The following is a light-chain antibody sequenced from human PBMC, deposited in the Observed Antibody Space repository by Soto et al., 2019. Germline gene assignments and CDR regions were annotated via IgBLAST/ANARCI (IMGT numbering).Light chain of an antibody. CDR2: GAS. J-gene: IGKJ1*01. CDR1: QNVYTD. Sequence: EIVLTQSPATLSVSPGEGATLSCSASQNVYTDLACYQQKPGQAPRLLIYGASTRATDMPGRFSGRGSGTEFTLTISSLQSEDFATYYCQQSYSTLGTFGQGTKVDIK. V-gene: IGKV3-15*01. CDR3: QQSYSTLGT.